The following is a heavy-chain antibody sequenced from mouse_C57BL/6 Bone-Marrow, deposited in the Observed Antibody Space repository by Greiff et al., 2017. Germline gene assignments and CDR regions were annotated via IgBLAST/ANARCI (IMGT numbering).Heavy chain of an antibody. V-gene: IGHV1-80*01. J-gene: IGHJ1*03. D-gene: IGHD1-1*01. CDR3: ARLEFDGSSGDWYFDV. Sequence: QVQLQQSGAELVKPGASVKISCKASGYAFSSYWMNWVKQRPGNGLEWIGQIFPGDGDTNYNGKFKGKATLTADKSSSTAYMQLSSLTSEDSAVYFCARLEFDGSSGDWYFDVWGTGTTVTVSS. CDR2: IFPGDGDT. CDR1: GYAFSSYW.